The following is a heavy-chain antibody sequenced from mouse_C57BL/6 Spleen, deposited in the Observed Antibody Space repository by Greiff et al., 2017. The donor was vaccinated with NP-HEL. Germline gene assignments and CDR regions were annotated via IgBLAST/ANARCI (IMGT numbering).Heavy chain of an antibody. Sequence: EVKLMESGAELVRPGASVKLSCTASGFNITDYYMHWVKQRPEQGLEWIGWIDPENGDTEYASKFQGKATITADTSSNTAYLQLSSLTSEDTAVYYCTTPTWFAYWGKGTLVTVSA. CDR1: GFNITDYY. CDR2: IDPENGDT. CDR3: TTPTWFAY. J-gene: IGHJ3*01. V-gene: IGHV14-4*01.